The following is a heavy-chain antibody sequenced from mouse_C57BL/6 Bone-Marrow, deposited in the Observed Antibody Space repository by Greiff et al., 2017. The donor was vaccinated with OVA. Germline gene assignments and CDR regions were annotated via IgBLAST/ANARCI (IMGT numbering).Heavy chain of an antibody. CDR1: GFSLSTSGMG. J-gene: IGHJ4*01. CDR3: SRRRGKDYAMDY. Sequence: QVTLHESGPGLLQSSQTLSLTCSFSGFSLSTSGMGVSWLRQPSGQGLEWLVHTYWDDDKRYNPFLKSRLTISKDTSRNHVFLKITSVNTAYTATYYCSRRRGKDYAMDYWGQGTSVTVSS. V-gene: IGHV8-12*01. CDR2: TYWDDDK.